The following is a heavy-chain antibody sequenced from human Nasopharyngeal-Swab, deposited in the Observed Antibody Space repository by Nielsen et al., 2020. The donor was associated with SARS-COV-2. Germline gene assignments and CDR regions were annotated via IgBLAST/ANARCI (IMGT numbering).Heavy chain of an antibody. V-gene: IGHV3-21*01. CDR1: GFTVSDYT. CDR2: ISSSGSYM. Sequence: GESLKISCAASGFTVSDYTMNWVRQAPGQGLEWVSSISSSGSYMYYTDSVKGRFTMCRDNAQNSLYLQMNRLGAEDTAVYSCASDSRYWGQGNLVTVSS. CDR3: ASDSRY. J-gene: IGHJ4*02. D-gene: IGHD2-2*01.